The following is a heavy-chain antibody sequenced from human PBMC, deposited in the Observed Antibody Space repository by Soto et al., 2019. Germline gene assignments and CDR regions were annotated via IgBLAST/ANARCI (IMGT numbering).Heavy chain of an antibody. CDR1: GFTFSSYA. CDR2: ISGSGDNT. D-gene: IGHD3-3*01. Sequence: EVQLLESGGGLVQPGGSLRLSCAASGFTFSSYALNWVRQAPGKGLEWVSVISGSGDNTYYAGSVKGQFTISRDNSKNTLYLKMNSLRAEDTAVYYCARDLGTDDFWSAYYTYYYMDVWGKGTTVTVSS. CDR3: ARDLGTDDFWSAYYTYYYMDV. V-gene: IGHV3-23*01. J-gene: IGHJ6*03.